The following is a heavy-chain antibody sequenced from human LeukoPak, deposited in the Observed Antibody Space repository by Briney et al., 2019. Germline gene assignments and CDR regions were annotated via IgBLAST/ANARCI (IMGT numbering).Heavy chain of an antibody. Sequence: PGGSLRLSCAASGFTFSSYAMSWVRQAPGKGLEWVSAISGSGGSTYYADSVEGRFTISRDNSKNTLYLQMNSLRAEDTAVYYCAKDGITGVAAASEPPGYYMDVWGKGTTVTVSS. D-gene: IGHD2-2*01. CDR3: AKDGITGVAAASEPPGYYMDV. CDR1: GFTFSSYA. J-gene: IGHJ6*03. V-gene: IGHV3-23*01. CDR2: ISGSGGST.